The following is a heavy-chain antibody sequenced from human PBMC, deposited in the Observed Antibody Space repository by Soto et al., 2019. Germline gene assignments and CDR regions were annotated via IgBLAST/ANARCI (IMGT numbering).Heavy chain of an antibody. CDR2: ISAYNGNT. CDR1: GYNFTSYG. V-gene: IGHV1-18*01. CDR3: ASDGPMDRVFDT. Sequence: QVQLVQSGAEVKKPGASVKVSCKASGYNFTSYGISWVRQAPGKGVEWMGWISAYNGNTNYAQQLQGRVTMTTDTSTSTAYMELRSLRSDDTAVYYFASDGPMDRVFDTWGQGTSVTVSS. J-gene: IGHJ3*02. D-gene: IGHD3-10*01.